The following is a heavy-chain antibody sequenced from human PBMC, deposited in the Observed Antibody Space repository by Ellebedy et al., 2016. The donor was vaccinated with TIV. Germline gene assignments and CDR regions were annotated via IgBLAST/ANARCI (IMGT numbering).Heavy chain of an antibody. CDR3: ARGGWFGDCPDY. CDR1: GGSISSYY. J-gene: IGHJ4*02. Sequence: SETLSLTCTVSGGSISSYYWSWIRQPPGKGLEWIGYIYYSGSTNYNPSLKSRVTISVDTSKNQFSLKLSSVTAADTAVYYCARGGWFGDCPDYWGQGTLVTVSS. V-gene: IGHV4-59*12. CDR2: IYYSGST. D-gene: IGHD3-10*01.